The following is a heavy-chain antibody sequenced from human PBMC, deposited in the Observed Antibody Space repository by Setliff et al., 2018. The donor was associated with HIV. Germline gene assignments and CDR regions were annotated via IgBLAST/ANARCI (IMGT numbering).Heavy chain of an antibody. CDR2: VGAVGGPT. Sequence: GGSLRLSCAASGFTFSTYAMGWVRQAPGKGLEWVSTVGAVGGPTHYAESVKGRFTISKDNSKNALYLQMSSLRDEDAAVYYCAKVFVFGIDAFDIWGQGTMVTVSS. CDR3: AKVFVFGIDAFDI. J-gene: IGHJ3*02. CDR1: GFTFSTYA. V-gene: IGHV3-23*01. D-gene: IGHD3-10*02.